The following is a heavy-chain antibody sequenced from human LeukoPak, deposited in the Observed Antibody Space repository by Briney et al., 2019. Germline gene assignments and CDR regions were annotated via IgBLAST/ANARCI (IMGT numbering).Heavy chain of an antibody. CDR3: ARDGVFGTFDP. CDR2: IHYSGST. CDR1: GGSISSYY. V-gene: IGHV4-59*01. D-gene: IGHD3-10*01. J-gene: IGHJ5*02. Sequence: SETLSLTCTVSGGSISSYYWSWIRQPPGKGLEWIGYIHYSGSTNYNPSLKSRVTISVDTSKNQFSLKLSSVTAADTAVYYCARDGVFGTFDPWGQGTLVTVSS.